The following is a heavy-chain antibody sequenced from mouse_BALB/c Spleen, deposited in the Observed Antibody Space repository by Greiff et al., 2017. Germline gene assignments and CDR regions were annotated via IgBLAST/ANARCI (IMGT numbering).Heavy chain of an antibody. V-gene: IGHV5-6-5*01. D-gene: IGHD2-4*01. CDR1: GFTFSSYA. Sequence: EVQLVESGGGLVKPGGSLKLSCAASGFTFSSYAMSWVRQTPEKRLEWVASISSGGSTYYPDSVKGRFTISRDNARNILYLQMSSLRSEDTAMYYCARGLTMITTDYAMDYWGQGTSVTVSS. CDR3: ARGLTMITTDYAMDY. CDR2: ISSGGST. J-gene: IGHJ4*01.